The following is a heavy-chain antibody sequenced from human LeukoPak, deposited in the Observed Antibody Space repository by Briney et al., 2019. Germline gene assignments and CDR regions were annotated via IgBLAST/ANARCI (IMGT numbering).Heavy chain of an antibody. CDR1: GYTFTSYD. Sequence: ASVKVSCKASGYTFTSYDINWVRQATGQGLEWMGWMNPNSGNTGYAQKFQGRVTMTRNTSISTAYMELSSLRSEDTAVYYCARGLKSLRRVTTGYYGMDVWGQGTTVTVSS. J-gene: IGHJ6*02. CDR2: MNPNSGNT. V-gene: IGHV1-8*01. D-gene: IGHD4-17*01. CDR3: ARGLKSLRRVTTGYYGMDV.